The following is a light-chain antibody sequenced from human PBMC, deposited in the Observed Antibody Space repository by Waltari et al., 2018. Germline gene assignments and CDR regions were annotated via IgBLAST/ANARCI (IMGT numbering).Light chain of an antibody. Sequence: EILMTQSPATLSVSPGERATLSCRASQSVSSNLAWYQQKPGQAPSLLIYGASTRATGIPARFSSSASGTEFTLTISSLQSDVVAVYCCQQYNNWPTFGGGTKVEIK. CDR2: GAS. CDR1: QSVSSN. CDR3: QQYNNWPT. J-gene: IGKJ4*01. V-gene: IGKV3-15*01.